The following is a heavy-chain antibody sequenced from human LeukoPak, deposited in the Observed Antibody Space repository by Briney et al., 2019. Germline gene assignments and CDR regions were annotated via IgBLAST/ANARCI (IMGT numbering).Heavy chain of an antibody. J-gene: IGHJ4*02. Sequence: GGSLRLSCTASGFTIGDHSVSWFRQAPGKELEWVGFIRSKAYGGTAEYAASVKGRFTISRDDSKSVAYLQMDSLKTEDTAVYYCTREIRYFDWFQADYWGQGTLVTVSS. V-gene: IGHV3-49*03. D-gene: IGHD3-9*01. CDR1: GFTIGDHS. CDR2: IRSKAYGGTA. CDR3: TREIRYFDWFQADY.